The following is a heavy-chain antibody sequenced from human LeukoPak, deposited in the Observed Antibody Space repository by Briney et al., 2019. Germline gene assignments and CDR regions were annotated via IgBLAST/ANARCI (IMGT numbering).Heavy chain of an antibody. V-gene: IGHV4-39*07. J-gene: IGHJ4*02. Sequence: RPSETLSLTCTVSGGSISSSSYYWGWIRQPPGKGLEWIGSIYYSGSTYYNPSLKSRVTISVDTSKNQFSLKLSSVTAADTAVYYCARVGSGWSGGEPIDYWGQGTLVTVSS. CDR3: ARVGSGWSGGEPIDY. D-gene: IGHD6-19*01. CDR1: GGSISSSSYY. CDR2: IYYSGST.